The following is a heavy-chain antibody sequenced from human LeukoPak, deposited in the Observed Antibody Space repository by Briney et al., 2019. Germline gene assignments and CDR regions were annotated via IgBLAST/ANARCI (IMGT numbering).Heavy chain of an antibody. CDR2: INPNSGGT. Sequence: GASVKVSCKASGYMFTGYYMHWVRQAPGQGLEWMGCINPNSGGTNDAQKFQGRVTMTRDTSISTAYMDLNRLRSDDTAVYYCARVVAVTGTPVYYMDVWGKGTTVTVSS. V-gene: IGHV1-2*02. CDR3: ARVVAVTGTPVYYMDV. J-gene: IGHJ6*03. D-gene: IGHD6-19*01. CDR1: GYMFTGYY.